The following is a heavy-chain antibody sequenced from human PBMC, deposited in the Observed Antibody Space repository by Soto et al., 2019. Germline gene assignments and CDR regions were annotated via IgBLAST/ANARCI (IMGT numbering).Heavy chain of an antibody. CDR3: GSLTGYSGSWYRIDN. D-gene: IGHD6-13*01. CDR1: GFTFSDYY. Sequence: QVQLVESGGGLVKPGGSLRLSCAASGFTFSDYYMSWIRQAPGKGLEWISYISSGGTTIYYADSVKGRFTISRDNAKTSLYLQMNSRRAEDTAVFYCGSLTGYSGSWYRIDNWGQGTLVTVSS. J-gene: IGHJ4*02. V-gene: IGHV3-11*01. CDR2: ISSGGTTI.